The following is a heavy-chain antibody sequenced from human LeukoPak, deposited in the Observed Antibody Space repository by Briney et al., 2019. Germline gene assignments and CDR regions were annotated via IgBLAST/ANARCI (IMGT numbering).Heavy chain of an antibody. V-gene: IGHV4-4*07. CDR1: GGSINNYY. D-gene: IGHD2-15*01. CDR2: IYTRGST. Sequence: SETLSLTWTVSGGSINNYYWSWIRQPAGKGREWIGRIYTRGSTNYSPSLKSRVTMSVDTSKSQFSLKLSSVTAADTAVYYCARGRYCSADICSGGDAFDIWGQGTMVSVSS. CDR3: ARGRYCSADICSGGDAFDI. J-gene: IGHJ3*02.